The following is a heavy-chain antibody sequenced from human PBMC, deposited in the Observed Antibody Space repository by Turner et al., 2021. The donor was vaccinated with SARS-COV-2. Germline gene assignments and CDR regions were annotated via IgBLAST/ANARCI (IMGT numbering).Heavy chain of an antibody. CDR3: ARRLVVQGTDDYAYYYGMDV. CDR2: IYYGGST. CDR1: GGSISSSSYY. Sequence: QLQLQASGPGLVKPSETLSLTCTVSGGSISSSSYYWGCIRQPPGKGLEWIGNIYYGGSTYDNPSLKSRVTISVDTSKNQFSLKLSSVTATDTAVYYCARRLVVQGTDDYAYYYGMDVWGQGTTVTVSS. J-gene: IGHJ6*02. D-gene: IGHD3-22*01. V-gene: IGHV4-39*01.